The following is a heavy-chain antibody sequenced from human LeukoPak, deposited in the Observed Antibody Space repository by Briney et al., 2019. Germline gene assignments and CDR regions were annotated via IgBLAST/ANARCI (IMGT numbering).Heavy chain of an antibody. J-gene: IGHJ4*02. CDR2: IIPIFGTA. CDR1: GGTFSSYA. D-gene: IGHD6-6*01. V-gene: IGHV1-69*01. CDR3: ARSDNYRYSSSEFDY. Sequence: GASETVSCKASGGTFSSYAISWVRQAPGQGLEWMGGIIPIFGTANYAQKFQGRVTITADESTSTAYMELSSLRSEDTAVYYCARSDNYRYSSSEFDYWGQGTLVTVSS.